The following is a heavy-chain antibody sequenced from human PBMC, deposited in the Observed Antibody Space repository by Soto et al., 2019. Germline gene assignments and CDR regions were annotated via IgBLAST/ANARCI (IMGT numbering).Heavy chain of an antibody. Sequence: QVQLVQSGAEVKTPGSSVRVSCKASGGTFSRYTLNWVRQAPGQGLEWMGGIIPRFGTRNYAPTLQDRVTIIADESTNTASMELNSLMSEDTAVYYCASGRGIYNSGRSELDQWGQGALVTVSS. J-gene: IGHJ4*02. D-gene: IGHD3-16*01. CDR2: IIPRFGTR. CDR3: ASGRGIYNSGRSELDQ. CDR1: GGTFSRYT. V-gene: IGHV1-69*01.